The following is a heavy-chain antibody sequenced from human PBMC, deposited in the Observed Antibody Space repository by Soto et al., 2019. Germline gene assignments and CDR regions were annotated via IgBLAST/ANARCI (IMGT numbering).Heavy chain of an antibody. D-gene: IGHD2-15*01. Sequence: ASVKVSCKASGYTFTSYYMHWVRQAPGQGLEWMGIINPSGGSTSYAQKFQGRVTMTRDTSTSTVYMELSSLRSEDTAVYYCARSGEILFQDVETIDYYYYYGMDVWGQGTTVTVSS. CDR2: INPSGGST. CDR1: GYTFTSYY. V-gene: IGHV1-46*01. CDR3: ARSGEILFQDVETIDYYYYYGMDV. J-gene: IGHJ6*02.